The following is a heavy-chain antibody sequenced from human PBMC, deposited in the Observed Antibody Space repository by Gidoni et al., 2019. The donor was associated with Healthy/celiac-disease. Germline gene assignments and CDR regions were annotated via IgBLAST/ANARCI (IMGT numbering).Heavy chain of an antibody. J-gene: IGHJ6*02. V-gene: IGHV3-9*01. CDR2: ISWNSGSI. D-gene: IGHD3-10*01. CDR1: GLTFDEYA. CDR3: AKAGAVGSKYGMDV. Sequence: EVQLVESGGGLVQPGRSLRLSCAASGLTFDEYAMHWVRQAPGKGLELVSVISWNSGSIGYADSVKGRFTISRDNAKNSLYLQMNSLRAEDTALYYCAKAGAVGSKYGMDVWGQGTTVTVSS.